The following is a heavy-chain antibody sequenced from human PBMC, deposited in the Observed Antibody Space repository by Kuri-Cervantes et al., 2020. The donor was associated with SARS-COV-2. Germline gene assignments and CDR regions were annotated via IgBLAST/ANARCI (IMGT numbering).Heavy chain of an antibody. CDR3: ARGGYDFWSGYYGEDYYYYYGMDV. V-gene: IGHV1-2*04. J-gene: IGHJ6*02. D-gene: IGHD3-3*01. CDR1: GYTFTGYY. Sequence: ASVKVSCKASGYTFTGYYMHWVRQAPGQGLEWMGWINPNSGGTNYAQKFQGWVTMTRDTSISTAYMELSRLRSDDTAVYYCARGGYDFWSGYYGEDYYYYYGMDVWGQGTTVTVSS. CDR2: INPNSGGT.